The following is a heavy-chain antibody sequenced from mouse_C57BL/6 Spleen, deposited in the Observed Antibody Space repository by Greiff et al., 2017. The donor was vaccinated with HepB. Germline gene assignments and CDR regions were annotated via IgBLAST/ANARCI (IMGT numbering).Heavy chain of an antibody. D-gene: IGHD2-3*01. CDR2: INPGSGGT. CDR3: AREGIYDGYYVAWFAY. Sequence: QVQLQQSGAELVRPGTSVKVSCKASGYAFTNYLIEWVKQRPGQGLEWIGVINPGSGGTNYNEKFKGKATLTADKSSSTAYMQLSSLTSEDSAVYFCAREGIYDGYYVAWFAYWGQGTLVTVSA. V-gene: IGHV1-54*01. J-gene: IGHJ3*01. CDR1: GYAFTNYL.